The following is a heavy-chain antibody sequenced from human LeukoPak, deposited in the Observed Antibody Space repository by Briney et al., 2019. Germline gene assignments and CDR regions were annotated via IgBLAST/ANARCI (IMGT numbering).Heavy chain of an antibody. D-gene: IGHD1-26*01. J-gene: IGHJ4*02. CDR2: IYPGDSDT. CDR3: ARLPPYSGSPFDY. V-gene: IGHV5-51*01. CDR1: GYIFTNYW. Sequence: GESLKISCKGSGYIFTNYWIGWVRQMPGKGLEWMGIIYPGDSDTRYSPSFQGQVTISADKSISTAYLQWSSLKASDTAMYYCARLPPYSGSPFDYWGQGTLVTVSS.